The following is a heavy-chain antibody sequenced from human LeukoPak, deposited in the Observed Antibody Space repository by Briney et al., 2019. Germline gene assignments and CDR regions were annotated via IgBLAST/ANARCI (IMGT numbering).Heavy chain of an antibody. CDR1: GFTFSSYA. V-gene: IGHV3-64*01. Sequence: HPGGSLRLSCAASGFTFSSYAMHWVRQAPGKGLEYVSATSSNGGSTYYANSVKGRFTISRDNSKNTQYLQMGSLRAEDMAVYYCARGRSSGWYRAFDIWGQGTMVTVSS. CDR2: TSSNGGST. CDR3: ARGRSSGWYRAFDI. J-gene: IGHJ3*02. D-gene: IGHD6-19*01.